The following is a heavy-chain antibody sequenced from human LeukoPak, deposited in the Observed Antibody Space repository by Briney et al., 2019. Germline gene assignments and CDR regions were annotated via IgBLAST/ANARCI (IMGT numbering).Heavy chain of an antibody. CDR2: IYSGGST. V-gene: IGHV3-53*01. D-gene: IGHD5-24*01. CDR1: TFTVSSNY. Sequence: AGSLTLSCAASTFTVSSNYMSRVRQAPGKGLEWGSVIYSGGSTYYADSLKGRFTISRDNAKSSLYLQMNSLRTEDTAVYYCVLPNPDGYNDASEIWGQGTLVTVSS. J-gene: IGHJ3*02. CDR3: VLPNPDGYNDASEI.